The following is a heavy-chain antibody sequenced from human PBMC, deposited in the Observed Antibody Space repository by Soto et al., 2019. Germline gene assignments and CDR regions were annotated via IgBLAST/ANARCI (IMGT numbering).Heavy chain of an antibody. CDR2: ISSSSSYI. J-gene: IGHJ6*03. Sequence: EVQLVESGGGLVKPGGSLRLSCAASGFTFSSYSMNWVRQAPGKGLEWVSSISSSSSYIYYADSVKGRFTISSDNAKHSLYLQMNSLRAEDAAVYYCARADYDILTGYYIARYDYYYYMDGWGKGTTVTVSS. V-gene: IGHV3-21*01. D-gene: IGHD3-9*01. CDR1: GFTFSSYS. CDR3: ARADYDILTGYYIARYDYYYYMDG.